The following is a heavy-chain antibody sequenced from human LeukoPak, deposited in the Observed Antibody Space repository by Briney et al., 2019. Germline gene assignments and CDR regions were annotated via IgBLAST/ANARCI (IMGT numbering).Heavy chain of an antibody. CDR3: ALGYHDVWER. Sequence: PSETLSLTCTVSGGSVSSGSYYWSWIRQPPGKGLEWIGEINHSGSIYYNPSLKSRVTMSVDRSDNQFSLKLTAMTAADTAVYYCALGYHDVWERWGQGTLVTVSS. CDR1: GGSVSSGSYY. V-gene: IGHV4-39*07. J-gene: IGHJ4*02. CDR2: INHSGSI. D-gene: IGHD3/OR15-3a*01.